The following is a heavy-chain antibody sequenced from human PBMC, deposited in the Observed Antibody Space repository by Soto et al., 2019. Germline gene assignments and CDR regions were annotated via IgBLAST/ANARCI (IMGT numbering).Heavy chain of an antibody. J-gene: IGHJ1*01. CDR2: ISAYNGNT. CDR3: ALYRYGSGSSRLVQGDFQH. Sequence: QVQLVQSGAEVKKPGASVKVYCKASGYTFPSYGISWVRQAPGQGIEWMGWISAYNGNTNDAQKLQGRVTMTTDTSTSTDYRELRSLRSYDTAVYYCALYRYGSGSSRLVQGDFQHWGQGTLVNVSS. CDR1: GYTFPSYG. D-gene: IGHD3-10*01. V-gene: IGHV1-18*01.